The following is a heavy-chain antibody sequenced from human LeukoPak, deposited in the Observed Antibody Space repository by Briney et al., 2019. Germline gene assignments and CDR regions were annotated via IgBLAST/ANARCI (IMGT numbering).Heavy chain of an antibody. D-gene: IGHD3-10*01. V-gene: IGHV1-2*02. J-gene: IGHJ5*02. Sequence: ASVRLSCAASGYTFTGYYVHWVRQAPGQGLEWMGWINPNSGGTNYAQKFQGRVTMTRDTSISTAYMELSRLRSGDTAVYYCARVRFGAPADPWGQGTLVTVSS. CDR2: INPNSGGT. CDR3: ARVRFGAPADP. CDR1: GYTFTGYY.